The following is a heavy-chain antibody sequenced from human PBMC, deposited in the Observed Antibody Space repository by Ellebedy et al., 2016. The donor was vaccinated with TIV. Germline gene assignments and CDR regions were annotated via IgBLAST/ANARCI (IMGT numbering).Heavy chain of an antibody. J-gene: IGHJ3*02. Sequence: GESLKISCAASGFTFSSYTMGWVRQAPGKGLDWVSDINLSGGRTYYADSVTGRFTISSDNSKNTLYLQMSSLRAEDTAVYYCAKASSSGSAYDIWGQGTMITVSS. CDR1: GFTFSSYT. V-gene: IGHV3-23*01. CDR3: AKASSSGSAYDI. CDR2: INLSGGRT. D-gene: IGHD3-10*01.